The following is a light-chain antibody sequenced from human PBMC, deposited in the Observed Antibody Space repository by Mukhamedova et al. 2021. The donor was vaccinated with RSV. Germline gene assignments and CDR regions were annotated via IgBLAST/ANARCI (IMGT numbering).Light chain of an antibody. CDR1: Y. CDR2: DVS. Sequence: YVCWYQQHPGKAPRLIIYDVSNRPSGVSNRFSGSKSGNTASLTISGLQAEDEAAYFCSSYTTSTTLDVFGTGTKVTVL. V-gene: IGLV2-14*03. J-gene: IGLJ1*01. CDR3: SSYTTSTTLDV.